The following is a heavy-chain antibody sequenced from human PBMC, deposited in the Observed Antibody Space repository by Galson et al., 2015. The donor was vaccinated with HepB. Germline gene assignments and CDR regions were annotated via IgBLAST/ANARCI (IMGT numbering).Heavy chain of an antibody. J-gene: IGHJ6*02. Sequence: SLRLSCAASGFTFSSYGMHWVRQAPGKGLEWVAVISYDGSNKYYADSVKGRFTISRDNSKNTLYLQMNSLRAEDTAVYYCARGYDYDPYGMDVWGQGTTVTVSS. D-gene: IGHD5-12*01. CDR1: GFTFSSYG. CDR2: ISYDGSNK. V-gene: IGHV3-30*03. CDR3: ARGYDYDPYGMDV.